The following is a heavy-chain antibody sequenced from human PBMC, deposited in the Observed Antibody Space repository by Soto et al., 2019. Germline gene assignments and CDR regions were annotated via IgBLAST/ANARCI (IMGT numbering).Heavy chain of an antibody. CDR1: GYSFTNYY. V-gene: IGHV1-46*01. CDR3: ARSGGGVIDY. D-gene: IGHD2-8*02. Sequence: QVQLLQSGAEVKKPGASVKVSCKASGYSFTNYYLHWVRQAPGQGLEWMGIINPSSGGTTNAQKFQDRVTMTRDTSTSTFYMELSSLRSEDTAIYFCARSGGGVIDYWGQGTLVTVSS. J-gene: IGHJ4*02. CDR2: INPSSGGT.